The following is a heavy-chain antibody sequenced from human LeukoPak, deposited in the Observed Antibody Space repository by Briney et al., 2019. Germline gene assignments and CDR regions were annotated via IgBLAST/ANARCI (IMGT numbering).Heavy chain of an antibody. D-gene: IGHD3-16*01. V-gene: IGHV4-59*06. CDR2: IYYSGST. CDR1: GGSISSYY. Sequence: PSETLSLTCTVSGGSISSYYWSWIRQHPGKGLEWIGYIYYSGSTYYNPSLKSRVTISVDTSKNQFSLKLSSVTAADTAVYYCARSRRIGENGMDVWGQGTTVTVSS. J-gene: IGHJ6*02. CDR3: ARSRRIGENGMDV.